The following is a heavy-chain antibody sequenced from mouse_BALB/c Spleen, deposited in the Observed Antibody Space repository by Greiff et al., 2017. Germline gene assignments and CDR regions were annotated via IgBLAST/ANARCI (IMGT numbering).Heavy chain of an antibody. V-gene: IGHV2-6-2*01. D-gene: IGHD1-1*01. Sequence: VQVVESGPDLVAPSQSLSITCTVSGFSLTSYGVHWVRQPPGKGLEWLVVIWSDGSTTYNSALKSRLSISKDNSKSQVFLKMNSLQTDDTAMYYCARHGTTVVATAMDYWGQGTSVTVSS. CDR2: IWSDGST. CDR3: ARHGTTVVATAMDY. CDR1: GFSLTSYG. J-gene: IGHJ4*01.